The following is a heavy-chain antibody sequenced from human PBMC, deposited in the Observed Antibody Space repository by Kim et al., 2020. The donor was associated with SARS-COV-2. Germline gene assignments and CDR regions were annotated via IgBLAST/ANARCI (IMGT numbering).Heavy chain of an antibody. V-gene: IGHV3-21*06. J-gene: IGHJ4*02. CDR2: ISRDSSYT. CDR3: ATRLVGAPLDY. Sequence: LSLTCAASGFSFSAYSMNWVRQAPGKGLEWVSSISRDSSYTFYAASVEGRFTISRDNAKSSLFLQMNSLRGEDTAVYYCATRLVGAPLDYWGQGALVTVSS. D-gene: IGHD2-2*01. CDR1: GFSFSAYS.